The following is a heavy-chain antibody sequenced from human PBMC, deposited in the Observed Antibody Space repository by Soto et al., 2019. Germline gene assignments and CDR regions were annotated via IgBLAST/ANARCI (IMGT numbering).Heavy chain of an antibody. CDR2: IIPIFGTA. Sequence: GASVKVSCKASGGTFSGYAISWVRQAPGQGLEWMGGIIPIFGTANYAQKFQGRVTITADESTSTAYMELSSLRSEDTAVYYCARDPEIRYCSGGSCYSVWGQGTLVTVSS. J-gene: IGHJ4*02. CDR1: GGTFSGYA. D-gene: IGHD2-15*01. V-gene: IGHV1-69*13. CDR3: ARDPEIRYCSGGSCYSV.